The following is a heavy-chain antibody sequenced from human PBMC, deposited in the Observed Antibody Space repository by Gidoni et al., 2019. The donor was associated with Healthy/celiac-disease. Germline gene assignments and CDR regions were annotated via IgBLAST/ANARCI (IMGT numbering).Heavy chain of an antibody. CDR2: ISGSGGST. CDR1: GVTFSSYA. D-gene: IGHD5-18*01. J-gene: IGHJ4*02. Sequence: EVQLLESGGGLIQPGGSLRLSCAASGVTFSSYAMSWVRQAPGKGLECVSSISGSGGSTYYADSVKGRFTISRDNSKNTLYLQMNSLRAEDTAVYYCAKIRPNTAMVPVCYFDYWGQGTLVTVSS. V-gene: IGHV3-23*01. CDR3: AKIRPNTAMVPVCYFDY.